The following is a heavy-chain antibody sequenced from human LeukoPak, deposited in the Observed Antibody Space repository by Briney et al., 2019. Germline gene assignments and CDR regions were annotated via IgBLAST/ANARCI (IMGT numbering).Heavy chain of an antibody. CDR1: GFTFSSYA. J-gene: IGHJ4*02. CDR3: AKDERWLQFSDY. V-gene: IGHV3-23*01. Sequence: GGSLRLSCAASGFTFSSYAMSWVRQAPGKGLEWVSAISGSGGSTYYADSVKDRFTISRDNSKNTLYLQMNSLRAEDTAVYYCAKDERWLQFSDYWGQGTLVTVSS. CDR2: ISGSGGST. D-gene: IGHD5-24*01.